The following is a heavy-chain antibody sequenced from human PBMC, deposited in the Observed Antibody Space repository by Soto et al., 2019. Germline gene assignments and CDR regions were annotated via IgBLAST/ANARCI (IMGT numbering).Heavy chain of an antibody. J-gene: IGHJ5*02. V-gene: IGHV1-69*12. CDR1: GGTFSSYA. Sequence: QVQLVQSGAEVKKPGSSVKVSCKASGGTFSSYAISWVRQAPGQGLEWMGGIIPIFGTANYAQKFQGRVTITANESTNTAYMELSSLRSDDTAVYYCARDVGFVVLAAPPMGWFDPWGQGTLVTVSS. CDR2: IIPIFGTA. CDR3: ARDVGFVVLAAPPMGWFDP. D-gene: IGHD2-15*01.